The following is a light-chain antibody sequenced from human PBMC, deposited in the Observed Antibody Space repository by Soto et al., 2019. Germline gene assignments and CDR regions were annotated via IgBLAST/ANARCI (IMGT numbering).Light chain of an antibody. Sequence: DIQMTQSPSTLSASVGDRVTITCRASQSISSWLAWYQQKPGKAPKLLIYDASSLESGVPSRFSGSGSGTEFTLTISSLQHDDFATYYCKQYNSYSGTFGQGTKVEIK. J-gene: IGKJ1*01. CDR2: DAS. CDR1: QSISSW. V-gene: IGKV1-5*01. CDR3: KQYNSYSGT.